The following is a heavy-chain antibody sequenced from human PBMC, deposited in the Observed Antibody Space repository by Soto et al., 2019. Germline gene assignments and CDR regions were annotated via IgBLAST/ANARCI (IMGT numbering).Heavy chain of an antibody. CDR1: GGSISSSTYY. J-gene: IGHJ5*02. V-gene: IGHV4-39*01. CDR2: IHYSGST. Sequence: SETLSLTCTVSGGSISSSTYYWGWIRQPPGKGLEWIGSIHYSGSTYYNPSLKSRFTMSVDTSNNQLSLNLTSVTAADTAVYYCARQTYYDILTGYPSRWFDPWGQGTLVTVSS. CDR3: ARQTYYDILTGYPSRWFDP. D-gene: IGHD3-9*01.